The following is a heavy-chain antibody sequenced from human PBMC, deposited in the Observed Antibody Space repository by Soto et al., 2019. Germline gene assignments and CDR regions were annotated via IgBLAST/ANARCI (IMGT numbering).Heavy chain of an antibody. V-gene: IGHV3-23*01. Sequence: EEQLLESGGGLVQPGGSLRLSCAASGFSFSSYGMSWVRQAPGKGLEWVSGISGGGDSTYYADSVKGRFTISRDKSKNTLYLQMNSLRAEDTAVSYCARGQDDYGDSDVWFDPWGQGTLVSVSS. CDR1: GFSFSSYG. J-gene: IGHJ5*02. D-gene: IGHD4-17*01. CDR2: ISGGGDST. CDR3: ARGQDDYGDSDVWFDP.